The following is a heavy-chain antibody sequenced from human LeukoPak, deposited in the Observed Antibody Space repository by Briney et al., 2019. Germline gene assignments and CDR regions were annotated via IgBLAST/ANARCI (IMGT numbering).Heavy chain of an antibody. J-gene: IGHJ4*02. CDR3: ARQRYSSSWYPDY. V-gene: IGHV4-39*01. CDR2: IYYSGST. CDR1: GGSISSSSYF. Sequence: PSETLSLTCTVSGGSISSSSYFWGWIRQPPGKGLELIGSIYYSGSTYYNPSLKSRVTISVDTSKNQFSLELSSVTAADTAVYYCARQRYSSSWYPDYWGQGTLVTVSS. D-gene: IGHD6-13*01.